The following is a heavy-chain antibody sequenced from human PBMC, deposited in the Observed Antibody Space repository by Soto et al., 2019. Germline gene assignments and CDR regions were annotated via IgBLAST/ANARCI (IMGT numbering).Heavy chain of an antibody. Sequence: PGGSLRLSCAASGFTFSSYWMSWVRQAPGKGLEWVANIKQDGSEKYYVDSVKGRFTISRDNAKNSLYLQMNSLRAEDTAVYYCARDRGRRGYSSSSPYYYYGMDVWGQGTTVTVSS. CDR3: ARDRGRRGYSSSSPYYYYGMDV. J-gene: IGHJ6*02. CDR1: GFTFSSYW. V-gene: IGHV3-7*01. CDR2: IKQDGSEK. D-gene: IGHD6-6*01.